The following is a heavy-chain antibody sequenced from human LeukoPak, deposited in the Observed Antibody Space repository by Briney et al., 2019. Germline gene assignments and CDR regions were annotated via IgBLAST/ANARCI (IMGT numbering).Heavy chain of an antibody. D-gene: IGHD1-26*01. CDR1: GFTFSSYS. CDR3: ARESPWELLGSNSFDY. Sequence: GGSLRLSCAASGFTFSSYSMNWVRQAPGKGLEWVSYISSSSSTIYYADSVKGRFTISRDNAKNSLYLQMNSLRDEDTAVYYCARESPWELLGSNSFDYWGQGTLVTVPS. J-gene: IGHJ4*02. V-gene: IGHV3-48*02. CDR2: ISSSSSTI.